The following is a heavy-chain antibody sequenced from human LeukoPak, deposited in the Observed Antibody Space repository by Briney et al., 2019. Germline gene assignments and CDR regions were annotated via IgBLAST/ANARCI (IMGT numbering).Heavy chain of an antibody. D-gene: IGHD6-19*01. CDR3: ARREVAGTQLFDY. CDR1: GGSFSGYY. CDR2: INHSGST. Sequence: PSETLSLTCAVYGGSFSGYYWSWIRQPLGKGLEWIGEINHSGSTNYNPSLKSRVTISVDTSKNQFSLKLSSVTAADTAVYYCARREVAGTQLFDYWGQGTLVTVSS. V-gene: IGHV4-34*01. J-gene: IGHJ4*02.